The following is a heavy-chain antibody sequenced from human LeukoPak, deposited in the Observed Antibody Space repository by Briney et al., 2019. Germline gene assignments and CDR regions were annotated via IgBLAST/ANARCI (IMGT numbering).Heavy chain of an antibody. D-gene: IGHD5-12*01. CDR2: IYFTGGT. J-gene: IGHJ5*02. CDR1: GGSINNY. V-gene: IGHV4-4*09. Sequence: SGTLSLTCNVSGGSINNYWSWLRQPPGKGLEWIGYIYFTGGTNYNPSLKSRVTMSIDTSKNQFSLKLSSVTAADTAVYYCASSGGLNWFDPWGQGTLVTVSS. CDR3: ASSGGLNWFDP.